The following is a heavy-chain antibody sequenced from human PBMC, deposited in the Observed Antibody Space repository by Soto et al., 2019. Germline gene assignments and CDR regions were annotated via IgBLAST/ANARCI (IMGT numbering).Heavy chain of an antibody. Sequence: GGSLRLSCAASGFTVSTKYMSWVRQAPGKGLEWVSVIYSGGSTFYADSVKGRFTISRDNSKNTVNLQMNSLRAEDTAVYYCARGKLAYYDFLSGYYNGETGSSNFDIWGQGTMDTLSS. CDR2: IYSGGST. J-gene: IGHJ3*02. CDR1: GFTVSTKY. D-gene: IGHD3-3*01. CDR3: ARGKLAYYDFLSGYYNGETGSSNFDI. V-gene: IGHV3-66*01.